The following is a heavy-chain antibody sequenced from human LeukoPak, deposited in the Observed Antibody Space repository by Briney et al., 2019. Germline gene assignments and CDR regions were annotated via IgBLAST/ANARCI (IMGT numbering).Heavy chain of an antibody. V-gene: IGHV1-8*03. CDR3: ARVIYDSSGRCFDY. Sequence: ASVKVSCKASGYTFTSYDINWVRQATGQGLEWMGWMNPNSGNTGYAQKFQGRVTITRNTSISTAYMELSSLRSEDTAVYYCARVIYDSSGRCFDYWGQGTLVTVSS. CDR2: MNPNSGNT. J-gene: IGHJ4*02. CDR1: GYTFTSYD. D-gene: IGHD3-22*01.